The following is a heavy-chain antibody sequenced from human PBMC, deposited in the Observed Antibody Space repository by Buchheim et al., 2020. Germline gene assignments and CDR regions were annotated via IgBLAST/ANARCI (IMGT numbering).Heavy chain of an antibody. CDR3: AILGVLRGAYSDNYYFDY. CDR2: IWYDGSNK. J-gene: IGHJ4*02. CDR1: GFTLSSYG. Sequence: QVQLVESGGGVVQPGRSLRLSCAASGFTLSSYGMHWVRQAPGKGLEWVAVIWYDGSNKYYADSVKGRFTISRDNSKNTLYLQMNSLRAEDTAVYYCAILGVLRGAYSDNYYFDYWGQGTL. V-gene: IGHV3-33*01. D-gene: IGHD1-1*01.